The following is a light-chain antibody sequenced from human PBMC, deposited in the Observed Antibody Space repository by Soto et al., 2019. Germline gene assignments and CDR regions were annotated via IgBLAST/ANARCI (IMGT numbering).Light chain of an antibody. Sequence: DIQLTQSPSPLSASVGDRVAITFLASQSISTYLNWYQQKPGKAPKVLIYAASNLQSGVPSRFSGSGSGTDFTLTISSLQPEDVATYFCQQSYRTPITFGQGTRLEIK. V-gene: IGKV1-39*01. CDR2: AAS. J-gene: IGKJ5*01. CDR3: QQSYRTPIT. CDR1: QSISTY.